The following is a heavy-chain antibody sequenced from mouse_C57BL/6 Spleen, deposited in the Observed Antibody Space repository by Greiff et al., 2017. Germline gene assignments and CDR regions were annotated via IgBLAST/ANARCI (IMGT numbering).Heavy chain of an antibody. CDR1: GFTFSSYA. CDR3: TREGYGNYVDYAMDY. V-gene: IGHV5-9-1*02. J-gene: IGHJ4*01. Sequence: EVHLVESGEGLVKPGGSLKLSCAASGFTFSSYAMSWVRQTPEKRLEWVAYISSGGDYIDYADTVKGRFTISRDNARNTLYLQMSSLKSEDTAMYYCTREGYGNYVDYAMDYWCQGTSVTVSS. D-gene: IGHD2-1*01. CDR2: ISSGGDYI.